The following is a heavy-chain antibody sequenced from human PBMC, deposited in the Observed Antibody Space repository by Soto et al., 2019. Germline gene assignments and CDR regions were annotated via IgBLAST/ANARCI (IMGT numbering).Heavy chain of an antibody. CDR3: AKPPAGYSRFLEWLSDV. D-gene: IGHD3-3*01. V-gene: IGHV3-23*01. CDR2: ISGSGGST. CDR1: GFTFSSYA. Sequence: EVQLLESGGGLVQPGGSLRLSCAASGFTFSSYAMSWVRQAPGKGLEWVSAISGSGGSTYYADSVKGRFTISRDNSKNTLYLQMNSLRAEDTAVYYCAKPPAGYSRFLEWLSDVWGQGTTVTVSS. J-gene: IGHJ6*02.